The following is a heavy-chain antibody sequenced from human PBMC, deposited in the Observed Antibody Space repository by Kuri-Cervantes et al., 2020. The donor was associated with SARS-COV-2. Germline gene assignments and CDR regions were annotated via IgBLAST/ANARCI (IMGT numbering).Heavy chain of an antibody. D-gene: IGHD6-13*01. V-gene: IGHV4-39*01. CDR3: ARFRIAATSGNWYFDL. CDR1: GASIGSTDSY. Sequence: GSLRLSCTVSGASIGSTDSYWGWIRQPPGKAKEWIGSIKYSGSTYYNPSLKSRVTISVDTSKNQFSLKLSSVTAADTAVYYCARFRIAATSGNWYFDLWGRGTLVTVSS. J-gene: IGHJ2*01. CDR2: IKYSGST.